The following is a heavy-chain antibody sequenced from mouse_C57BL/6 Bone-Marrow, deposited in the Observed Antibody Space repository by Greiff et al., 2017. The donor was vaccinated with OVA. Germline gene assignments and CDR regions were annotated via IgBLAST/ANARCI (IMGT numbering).Heavy chain of an antibody. J-gene: IGHJ1*03. D-gene: IGHD1-1*01. CDR3: ALYGSSPYWYFDV. CDR1: GYTFTSYW. V-gene: IGHV1-50*01. Sequence: QVQLQQPGAELVKPGASVKLSCKASGYTFTSYWMQWVKQRPGQGLEWIGEIDPSDSYNKYNQKFKGKATLTVDTSSSTAYMQLSSLTSEDSAVYYCALYGSSPYWYFDVWGTGTTVTVSS. CDR2: IDPSDSYN.